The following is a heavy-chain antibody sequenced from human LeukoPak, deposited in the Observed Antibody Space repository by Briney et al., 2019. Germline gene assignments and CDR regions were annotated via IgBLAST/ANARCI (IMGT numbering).Heavy chain of an antibody. Sequence: GSLRLSCAASGFTFSSYGMSWVRQPPGKGLEWIGSIYYSGTTYYNPSLKSRVTISLDTSKNQFSLKLSSVTAADTAVYYCARDTVGATFPGAFDIWGQGTMVTVSS. CDR3: ARDTVGATFPGAFDI. V-gene: IGHV4-39*07. D-gene: IGHD1-26*01. CDR2: IYYSGTT. J-gene: IGHJ3*02. CDR1: GFTFSSYG.